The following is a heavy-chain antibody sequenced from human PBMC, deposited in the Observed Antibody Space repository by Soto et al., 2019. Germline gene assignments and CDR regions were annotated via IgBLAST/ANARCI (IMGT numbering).Heavy chain of an antibody. V-gene: IGHV3-9*01. J-gene: IGHJ4*02. CDR2: ISWNSGSI. CDR3: AKDMSAGYYGDYGIDY. CDR1: GFTFDDYA. D-gene: IGHD4-17*01. Sequence: GGSLRLSCAASGFTFDDYAMHWVRQAPGKGLEWVSGISWNSGSIGYADSLKGRFTISRDNAKNSLYLQMNSLRAEDTALYYCAKDMSAGYYGDYGIDYWGQGTLVTVSS.